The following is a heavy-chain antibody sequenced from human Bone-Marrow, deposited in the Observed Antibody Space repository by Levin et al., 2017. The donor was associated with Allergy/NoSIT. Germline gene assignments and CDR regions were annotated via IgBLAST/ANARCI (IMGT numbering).Heavy chain of an antibody. CDR2: IYYRGST. Sequence: TSSETLSLTCSVSGGSITTTSYYWAWIRQPPGKGLEWIGSIYYRGSTDYNPSLKSRLTISIDKSKNQFSLNLTSVTAADTAVYYCASPSGADYWYFDLWGRGTVVTVSS. CDR1: GGSITTTSYY. V-gene: IGHV4-39*01. J-gene: IGHJ2*01. CDR3: ASPSGADYWYFDL. D-gene: IGHD1-26*01.